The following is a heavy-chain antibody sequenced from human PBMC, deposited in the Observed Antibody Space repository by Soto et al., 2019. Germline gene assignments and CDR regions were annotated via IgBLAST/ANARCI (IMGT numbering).Heavy chain of an antibody. Sequence: SETLSLTCTVSGASISTYYWSWVRQPPGKGLEWIGYIHDSGSTYYNPSLKSRVTMSLDTSRNQFFLQLNSVTAADTAVYYCARRYGSCFDYWGQGTLVTVSS. CDR1: GASISTYY. V-gene: IGHV4-59*01. CDR2: IHDSGST. CDR3: ARRYGSCFDY. J-gene: IGHJ4*02. D-gene: IGHD6-6*01.